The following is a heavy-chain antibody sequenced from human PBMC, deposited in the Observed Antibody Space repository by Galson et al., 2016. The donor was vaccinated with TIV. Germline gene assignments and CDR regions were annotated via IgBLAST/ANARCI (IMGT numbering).Heavy chain of an antibody. CDR1: GFLVSANY. Sequence: SLRLSCAASGFLVSANYMSWVRQAPGKGLEWVSIIYRGGASYYPESVKGRFTISRDDSKNTLFLQINSLRVEDTAVYYCATSTVPNLGDCWGQGTLVTVSS. D-gene: IGHD2-21*01. V-gene: IGHV3-53*05. CDR2: IYRGGAS. CDR3: ATSTVPNLGDC. J-gene: IGHJ4*02.